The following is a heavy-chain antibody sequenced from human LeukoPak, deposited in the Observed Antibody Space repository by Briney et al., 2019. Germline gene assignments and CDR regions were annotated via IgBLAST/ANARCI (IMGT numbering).Heavy chain of an antibody. Sequence: RPSETLSLTCTVSGGSISSSTYYWSWIRQPPGKGLEWIGYIYYSGSTNYNPSLKSRVTISVDTSKNQFSLKLSSVTAADTAVYYCARAGGGPPQLYYFDYWGQGTLVTVSS. CDR2: IYYSGST. CDR3: ARAGGGPPQLYYFDY. CDR1: GGSISSSTYY. V-gene: IGHV4-61*01. D-gene: IGHD2-2*01. J-gene: IGHJ4*02.